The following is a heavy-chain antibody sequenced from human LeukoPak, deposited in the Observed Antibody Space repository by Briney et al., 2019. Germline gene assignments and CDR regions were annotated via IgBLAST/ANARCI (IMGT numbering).Heavy chain of an antibody. CDR1: GGTFSSYA. Sequence: ASVKVSCKASGGTFSSYAISWVRQAPGQGLEWMGGIIPIFGTANYAQKFQGRVTITADESTSTAYMEPSSLRSEDTAVYYCARGDYYDSSGYASQPDYWGQGTLVTVSS. CDR3: ARGDYYDSSGYASQPDY. J-gene: IGHJ4*02. V-gene: IGHV1-69*13. D-gene: IGHD3-22*01. CDR2: IIPIFGTA.